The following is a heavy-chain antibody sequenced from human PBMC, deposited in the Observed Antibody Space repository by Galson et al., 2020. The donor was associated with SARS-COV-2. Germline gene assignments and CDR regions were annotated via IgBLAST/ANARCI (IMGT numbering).Heavy chain of an antibody. Sequence: GRSLRLSCAASGFTKTCYGMHRLRQPPSKSLDWVAVIWYDGSNQYYSDHVKGRFNISRDNSKNKLYLQMNSLKAEDTAVYYCARDVSVSGEDDYWGMVTLVTVSS. J-gene: IGHJ4*02. V-gene: IGHV3-33*01. CDR1: GFTKTCYG. CDR3: ARDVSVSGEDDY. D-gene: IGHD6-19*01. CDR2: IWYDGSNQ.